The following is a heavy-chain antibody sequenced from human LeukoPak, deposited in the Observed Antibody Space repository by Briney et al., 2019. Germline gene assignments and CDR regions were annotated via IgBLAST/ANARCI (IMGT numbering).Heavy chain of an antibody. D-gene: IGHD3-10*01. V-gene: IGHV3-20*04. CDR3: ARGARGVSGYYSDY. Sequence: GGTLRLSCAASGFTFDDYGMSWVRQAPGKGLEWVSGINWNGGSTGYANSVKGRFTISRDNAKNSLYLQMNILRAEDTALYYCARGARGVSGYYSDYCGQGTLVTVSS. CDR2: INWNGGST. J-gene: IGHJ4*02. CDR1: GFTFDDYG.